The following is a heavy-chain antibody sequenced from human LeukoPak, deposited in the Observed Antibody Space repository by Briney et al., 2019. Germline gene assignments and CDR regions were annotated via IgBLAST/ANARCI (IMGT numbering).Heavy chain of an antibody. CDR3: AKRGTAGSWNPEDY. V-gene: IGHV3-23*01. CDR2: IGSGGST. D-gene: IGHD1-1*01. Sequence: GGSLRLSCVASGVTISSQAMSWVRQAAGKGLEWVSTIGSGGSTYYADTVKGRFTISRDNSKNTLSLQMYSLRAEDTAVYYCAKRGTAGSWNPEDYWGQGTPVTVSS. J-gene: IGHJ4*02. CDR1: GVTISSQA.